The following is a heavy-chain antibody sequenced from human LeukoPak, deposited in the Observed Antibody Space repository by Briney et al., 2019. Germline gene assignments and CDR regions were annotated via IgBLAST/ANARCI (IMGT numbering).Heavy chain of an antibody. D-gene: IGHD3-10*01. Sequence: SDTLPLTCTLSVGSISIYYWSWIRQPPGKALEWIRYVFHSGSTNYNPSLKSPVTISVDRTKNQLSLHLNSVTAADTAVSYCGRHGGVTMVRGVLLDGFDIWGQGPMVPVS. CDR1: VGSISIYY. J-gene: IGHJ3*02. V-gene: IGHV4-59*08. CDR2: VFHSGST. CDR3: GRHGGVTMVRGVLLDGFDI.